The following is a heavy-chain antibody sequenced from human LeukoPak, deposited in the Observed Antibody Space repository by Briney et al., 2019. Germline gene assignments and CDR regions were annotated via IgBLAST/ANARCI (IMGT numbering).Heavy chain of an antibody. Sequence: GGGLRHACTSSGFTFCSQMMKSVRQARGRVLEWVSSISTSSSYIYYADAVKGRFTISRDNAKNSLYLQMNSLRAEDTAVYYCARGRFGVSAYDSPFDYWGQGTLVTVSS. CDR2: ISTSSSYI. J-gene: IGHJ4*02. D-gene: IGHD5-12*01. CDR3: ARGRFGVSAYDSPFDY. CDR1: GFTFCSQM. V-gene: IGHV3-21*01.